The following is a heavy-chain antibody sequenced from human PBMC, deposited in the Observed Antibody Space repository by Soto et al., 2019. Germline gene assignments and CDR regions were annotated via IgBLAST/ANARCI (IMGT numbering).Heavy chain of an antibody. Sequence: QVQLVQSGAEVKKPGASVKVSCKASGYTFTSYAINWVRQATGQGLEWMGSMNPTTGNTGCAQKFQGRVTMTRSTPISTAYMELSSLTSEDTAVYYCWRPGTGTESWGQGTLVIVSS. CDR1: GYTFTSYA. D-gene: IGHD1-1*01. V-gene: IGHV1-8*01. CDR3: WRPGTGTES. J-gene: IGHJ5*02. CDR2: MNPTTGNT.